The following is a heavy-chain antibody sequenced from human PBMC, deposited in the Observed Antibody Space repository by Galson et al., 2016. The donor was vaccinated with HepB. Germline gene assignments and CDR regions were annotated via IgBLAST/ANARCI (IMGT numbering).Heavy chain of an antibody. CDR1: GFSLISYA. J-gene: IGHJ4*02. V-gene: IGHV3-64D*06. Sequence: SLRLSCAASGFSLISYAMHWVRQAPGKGLEYVSGIRRLGDTPRCTESVKDRFTISRDNSKNTLYLDMRSLRVEDTAVYFCVKDEEFESRGPRDVFDYWGQGTLVTVSS. D-gene: IGHD3-10*01. CDR3: VKDEEFESRGPRDVFDY. CDR2: IRRLGDTP.